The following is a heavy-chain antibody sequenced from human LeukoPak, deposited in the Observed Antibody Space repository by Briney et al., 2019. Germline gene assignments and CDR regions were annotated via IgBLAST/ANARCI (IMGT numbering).Heavy chain of an antibody. Sequence: GGSLRLSCAASGFTLSNYSMNWVRQAPGKGLEWVAFISSSSSYIFYADSLKGRFTISRDNAKNSLYLQMNSLRADDTAVYYCARDLAYGDDGLWGQGALVTVSS. CDR2: ISSSSSYI. J-gene: IGHJ4*02. CDR1: GFTLSNYS. D-gene: IGHD4-17*01. V-gene: IGHV3-21*01. CDR3: ARDLAYGDDGL.